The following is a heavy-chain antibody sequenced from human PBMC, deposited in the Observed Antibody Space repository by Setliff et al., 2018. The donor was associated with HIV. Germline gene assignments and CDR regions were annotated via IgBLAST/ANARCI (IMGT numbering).Heavy chain of an antibody. V-gene: IGHV1-18*01. CDR1: GYRFSSYG. D-gene: IGHD6-13*01. CDR3: ARGLPADGYAFDL. Sequence: VKVSCKASGYRFSSYGITWVRHAPGQGLEWMGWINVHNGDTKFAQRFQDRLTMTTDISTTTAYMDLRSLRSDDTAVYYCARGLPADGYAFDLWGQGTMVTVSS. CDR2: INVHNGDT. J-gene: IGHJ3*01.